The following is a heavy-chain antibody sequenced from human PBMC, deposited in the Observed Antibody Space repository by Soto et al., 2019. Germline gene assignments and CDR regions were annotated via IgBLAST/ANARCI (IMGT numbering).Heavy chain of an antibody. J-gene: IGHJ6*02. CDR3: ARGVYPYYSGSGRLGYYGMDV. Sequence: QVQLVQSGAEVKKPGSSVKVSCKASGGTFSSYAISWVRQAPGQGLEWMGGIIPIVGTANYAQKFQGRVTITADETTSKAYMGLSSLRSGDKAVYYCARGVYPYYSGSGRLGYYGMDVWGQGTTVTVSS. D-gene: IGHD3-10*01. CDR1: GGTFSSYA. V-gene: IGHV1-69*01. CDR2: IIPIVGTA.